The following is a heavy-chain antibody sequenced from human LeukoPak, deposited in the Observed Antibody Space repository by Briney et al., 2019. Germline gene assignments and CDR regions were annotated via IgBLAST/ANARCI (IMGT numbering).Heavy chain of an antibody. CDR1: GGSISSSSYY. Sequence: PSETLSLTCTVSGGSISSSSYYWGWIRQPPGKGLEWIGSIYYSGSTYYNLSLKSRVTISVDTSKNQFSLKLSSVTAADTAVYYCARRVVPAAMWSWVRTNFDYWGQGTLVTVSS. CDR2: IYYSGST. CDR3: ARRVVPAAMWSWVRTNFDY. J-gene: IGHJ4*02. D-gene: IGHD2-2*01. V-gene: IGHV4-39*01.